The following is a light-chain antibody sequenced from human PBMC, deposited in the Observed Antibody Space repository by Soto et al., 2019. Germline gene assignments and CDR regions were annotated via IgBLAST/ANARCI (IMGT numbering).Light chain of an antibody. V-gene: IGLV2-11*01. CDR2: DVS. CDR3: CTYAGNYYV. Sequence: QSALTQPRSVSGSPGQSVTISCTGTSSDVGGYNYVSWYQQHPGKAPKLMIYDVSNRPSGVPDRFSGSKSGNTASLTISGLQAEDEADYYCCTYAGNYYVFGTGTKVTVL. J-gene: IGLJ1*01. CDR1: SSDVGGYNY.